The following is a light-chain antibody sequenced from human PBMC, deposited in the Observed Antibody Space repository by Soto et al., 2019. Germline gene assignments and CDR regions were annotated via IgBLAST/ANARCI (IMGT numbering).Light chain of an antibody. V-gene: IGLV1-51*01. CDR2: DNS. CDR3: GTWDSSLSDDRV. J-gene: IGLJ3*02. CDR1: RSNIGNNY. Sequence: QSVLTQPPSVSAAPGQKVTISCSGSRSNIGNNYVSWYQQLPGTAPKLLIYDNSKRPSGIPDRFSGSKSDTSATLDITGLRTGDEADYYCGTWDSSLSDDRVFGGGTKLTVL.